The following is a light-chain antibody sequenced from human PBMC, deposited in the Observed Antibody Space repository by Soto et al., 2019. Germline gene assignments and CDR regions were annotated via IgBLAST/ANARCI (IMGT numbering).Light chain of an antibody. CDR1: QSVSSW. J-gene: IGKJ1*01. CDR2: KAS. V-gene: IGKV1-5*03. CDR3: QQYRSYSWT. Sequence: DVQLTQSPSTLSASVGDRVTITCRASQSVSSWLAWYQAKPGKAPNLLICKASTLESGVPSRFSGSGSGTEFTLTISSLQPDDFATYYCQQYRSYSWTFGQGTKVEI.